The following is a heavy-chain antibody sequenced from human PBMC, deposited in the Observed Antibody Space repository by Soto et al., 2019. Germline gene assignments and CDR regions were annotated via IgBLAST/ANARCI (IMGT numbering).Heavy chain of an antibody. CDR3: ARVSQQLDPKYYYYYYYMDV. V-gene: IGHV4-59*01. CDR1: GGSISSYY. J-gene: IGHJ6*03. CDR2: IYYSGST. Sequence: SETLSLTCTVSGGSISSYYWSWIRQPPGKGLEWIGYIYYSGSTNYNPSLKSPVTISVDTSKNQFSLKLSSVTAADTAVYYCARVSQQLDPKYYYYYYYMDVWGKGTTVTVSS. D-gene: IGHD6-13*01.